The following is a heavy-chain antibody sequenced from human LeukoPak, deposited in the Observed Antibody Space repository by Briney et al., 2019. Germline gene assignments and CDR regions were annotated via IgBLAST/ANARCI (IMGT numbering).Heavy chain of an antibody. CDR2: INSDGTTI. CDR3: ARNCGGDCYSTWTFQH. CDR1: GFTFSSYF. D-gene: IGHD2-21*02. J-gene: IGHJ1*01. Sequence: GGSLRLSCTASGFTFSSYFMHWVRQAPGKGPVWLSRINSDGTTITYVDSVKGRFTISRDNAKNTLYLQMNSLRADDTAVYYCARNCGGDCYSTWTFQHWGPGTLVIVSS. V-gene: IGHV3-74*03.